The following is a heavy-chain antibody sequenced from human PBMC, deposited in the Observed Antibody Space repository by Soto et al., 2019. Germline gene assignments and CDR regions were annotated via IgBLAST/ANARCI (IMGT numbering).Heavy chain of an antibody. Sequence: KAGGSLRLSCAASGFTFSNAWMSWVRQAPGKGLEWVGRIKSKTDGGTTDYAAPVKGRFTISRDDSKNTLYLQMNSLKTEDTAVYYCTTDSKPSSFLTGLQRQNWGQGTLVTVSS. CDR1: GFTFSNAW. J-gene: IGHJ4*02. CDR2: IKSKTDGGTT. CDR3: TTDSKPSSFLTGLQRQN. V-gene: IGHV3-15*01. D-gene: IGHD2-15*01.